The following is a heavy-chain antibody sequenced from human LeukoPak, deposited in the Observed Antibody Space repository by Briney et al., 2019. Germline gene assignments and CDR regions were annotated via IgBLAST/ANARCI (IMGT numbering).Heavy chain of an antibody. Sequence: SETLSLTCTVSAGSISSSSYYWGWIRQPPGKGLEWIGSIYYSGSTYYNPSLKSRVTISVDTSKNQFSLNLSSVTAADTAVYYCARYCSGGACYRNYFGYWGQGTLVTVSS. J-gene: IGHJ4*02. D-gene: IGHD2-15*01. CDR2: IYYSGST. CDR3: ARYCSGGACYRNYFGY. V-gene: IGHV4-39*01. CDR1: AGSISSSSYY.